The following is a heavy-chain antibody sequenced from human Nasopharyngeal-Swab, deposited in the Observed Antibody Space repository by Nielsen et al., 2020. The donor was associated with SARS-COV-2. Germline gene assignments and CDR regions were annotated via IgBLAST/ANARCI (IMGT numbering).Heavy chain of an antibody. V-gene: IGHV4-34*01. CDR2: INHRGTT. CDR3: ARGLVDVNMMLVVIGFSYWLDS. J-gene: IGHJ5*01. Sequence: GKGLQWIGEINHRGTTSYNPSLKSRVTISADTSKNQFSLNLSSVTAADTAVYYCARGLVDVNMMLVVIGFSYWLDSWGQGTLVTVSS. D-gene: IGHD3-22*01.